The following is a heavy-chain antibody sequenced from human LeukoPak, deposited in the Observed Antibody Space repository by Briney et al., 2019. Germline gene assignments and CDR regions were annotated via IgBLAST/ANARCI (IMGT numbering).Heavy chain of an antibody. CDR2: INAGNGNT. CDR1: GYTFTSYA. J-gene: IGHJ6*02. D-gene: IGHD2-15*01. Sequence: ASVTVSCTASGYTFTSYAMHWVRQAPGQRLEWMGWINAGNGNTKYSQKFQGRVTITRDTSASTAYMELSSLRSEDTAVYYCARDLTPDYYYGMDVWGQGTTVTVSS. CDR3: ARDLTPDYYYGMDV. V-gene: IGHV1-3*01.